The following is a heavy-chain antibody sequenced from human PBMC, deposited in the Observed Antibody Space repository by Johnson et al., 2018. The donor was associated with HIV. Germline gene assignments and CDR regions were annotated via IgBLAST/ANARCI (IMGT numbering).Heavy chain of an antibody. V-gene: IGHV3-66*01. Sequence: VQLVESGGGLVQPGGSLRLSCAASGFTVSSNYISWVRQAPGKGLEWVSVIYSGGSTYYADSVKGRFTISRDNSKNTLYLQMNSLRVEDTALYYCARGGLGYQNIHDPFDIWGQGTMVTVSS. J-gene: IGHJ3*02. CDR2: IYSGGST. D-gene: IGHD3-16*02. CDR1: GFTVSSNY. CDR3: ARGGLGYQNIHDPFDI.